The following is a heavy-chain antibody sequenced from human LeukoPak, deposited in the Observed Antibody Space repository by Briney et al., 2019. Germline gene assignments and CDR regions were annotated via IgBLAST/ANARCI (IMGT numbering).Heavy chain of an antibody. CDR3: ARGGDGYNPPFDY. D-gene: IGHD5-24*01. J-gene: IGHJ4*02. CDR2: ICYSGST. CDR1: GGSISSYY. Sequence: SETLSLTCTGSGGSISSYYWSWIRQPPGKGLEWIGYICYSGSTNYNPSLKSRVTISVDTSKNQFSLKLSSVTAADTAVYYCARGGDGYNPPFDYWGQGTLVTVSS. V-gene: IGHV4-59*01.